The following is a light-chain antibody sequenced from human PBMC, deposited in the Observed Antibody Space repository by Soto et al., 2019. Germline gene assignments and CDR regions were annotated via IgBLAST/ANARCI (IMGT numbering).Light chain of an antibody. J-gene: IGLJ1*01. V-gene: IGLV1-44*01. CDR2: SNK. Sequence: QSVLTQPPSASGTPGQRVTISCSGSSSNIGSNTVNWYQHLPGTAPKLLIYSNKQRPSGVPDRFSGSKSGTSASLAISGLQSEDEAEYYCATWDDSLNALYVFGTGTKLTVL. CDR3: ATWDDSLNALYV. CDR1: SSNIGSNT.